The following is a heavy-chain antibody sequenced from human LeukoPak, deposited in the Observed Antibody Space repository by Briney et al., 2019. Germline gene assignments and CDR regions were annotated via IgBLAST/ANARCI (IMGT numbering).Heavy chain of an antibody. Sequence: SETLSLTCTVSGGSISTFYWTWIRQPPGKGLEWIGYIYYSGSTNYNPPLKSRVTISVDTSKNQFSLKLNSVTAADTAVYYCARDSGSYGRDYYFDYWGRGTLVTVSS. D-gene: IGHD1-26*01. V-gene: IGHV4-59*01. CDR2: IYYSGST. CDR3: ARDSGSYGRDYYFDY. J-gene: IGHJ4*02. CDR1: GGSISTFY.